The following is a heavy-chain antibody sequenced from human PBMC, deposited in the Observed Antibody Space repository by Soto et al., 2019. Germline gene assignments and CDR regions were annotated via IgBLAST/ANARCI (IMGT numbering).Heavy chain of an antibody. CDR2: IYHSGST. CDR1: GGSIRVTDYF. J-gene: IGHJ4*02. V-gene: IGHV4-39*01. Sequence: PSDTLSITCPVSGGSIRVTDYFWGWIRQPPGKALEWIASIYHSGSTYYNPSLKSRVTMSVDTPNNQFALTLNSVTAADTAVYFCARHNEDSSGGPFDYWGQGTLVPVSS. D-gene: IGHD6-19*01. CDR3: ARHNEDSSGGPFDY.